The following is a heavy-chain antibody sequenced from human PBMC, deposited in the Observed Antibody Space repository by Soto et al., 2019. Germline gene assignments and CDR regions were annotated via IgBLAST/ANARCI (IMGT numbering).Heavy chain of an antibody. J-gene: IGHJ6*02. V-gene: IGHV3-30*18. CDR2: ISYDGSNK. D-gene: IGHD3-10*01. CDR3: AKDLPPDRTMVRGNYGMDV. Sequence: RRLSCAASGFTFSTYGMHWVRQAPGKGLEWVAVISYDGSNKYYADSVKGRFTISRDNSKNTLYLQMNSLRAEDTAVYYCAKDLPPDRTMVRGNYGMDVWGQGTTVTVSS. CDR1: GFTFSTYG.